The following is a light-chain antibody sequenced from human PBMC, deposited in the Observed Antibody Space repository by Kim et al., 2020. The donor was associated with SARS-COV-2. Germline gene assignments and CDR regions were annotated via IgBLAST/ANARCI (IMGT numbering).Light chain of an antibody. CDR1: SGSIASNY. CDR2: GAN. J-gene: IGLJ3*02. Sequence: KTVTNSCTRSSGSIASNYVQWYQQRPGSAPTTVIYGANQRPSGVPARFSVSIDSSTNSASLTISGLKTEDEADYYCQSYDSSNPWVFGGGTQLTVL. CDR3: QSYDSSNPWV. V-gene: IGLV6-57*03.